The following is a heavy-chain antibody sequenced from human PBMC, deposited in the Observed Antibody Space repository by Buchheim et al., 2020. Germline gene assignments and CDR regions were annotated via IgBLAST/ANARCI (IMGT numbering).Heavy chain of an antibody. J-gene: IGHJ6*02. D-gene: IGHD3-22*01. Sequence: EVQLLESGGGLVQPGGSLRLSCAASGFTFSSYAMSWVRQAPGKGLEWVSAISGSGCSTYYADSVKGRFTISREHSKNTLSLQMNSLRAEDTAVYYCAKALGYYDSSGYYYYYYGMDVWGQGTT. CDR1: GFTFSSYA. CDR2: ISGSGCST. V-gene: IGHV3-23*01. CDR3: AKALGYYDSSGYYYYYYGMDV.